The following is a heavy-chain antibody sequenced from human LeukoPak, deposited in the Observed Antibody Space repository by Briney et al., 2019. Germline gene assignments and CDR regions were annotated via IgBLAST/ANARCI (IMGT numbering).Heavy chain of an antibody. Sequence: SDTLTLLCTVSGRPISSYYWRWIRRPPGKGLEWIGYIYYSGSTNYNPSLKSRVTISVDTSKNQFSLKLSSVTAADTAVYYCARGPGSFWGQGTLVTVSS. D-gene: IGHD2-15*01. CDR1: GRPISSYY. CDR3: ARGPGSF. V-gene: IGHV4-59*07. CDR2: IYYSGST. J-gene: IGHJ4*02.